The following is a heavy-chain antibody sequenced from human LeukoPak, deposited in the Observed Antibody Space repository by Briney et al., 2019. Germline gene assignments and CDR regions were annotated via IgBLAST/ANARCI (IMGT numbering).Heavy chain of an antibody. J-gene: IGHJ4*02. CDR3: ARGRDSRGYQFMGFDS. Sequence: SETLSLTCTVSGGSISSGNYYWNWIRQPAGKGLEWIGRIWADEAPTYRPSLKSRVTISVDTSKNQFSLRLSSVTAADTAVYYCARGRDSRGYQFMGFDSWGQGTLVTVSS. V-gene: IGHV4-61*02. D-gene: IGHD3-22*01. CDR1: GGSISSGNYY. CDR2: IWADEAP.